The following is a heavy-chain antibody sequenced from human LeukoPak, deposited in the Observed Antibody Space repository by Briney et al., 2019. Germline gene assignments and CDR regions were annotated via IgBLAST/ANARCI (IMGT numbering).Heavy chain of an antibody. CDR3: ARGCYDFWSGYYKAYYYYYMDV. CDR2: INHSGST. J-gene: IGHJ6*03. D-gene: IGHD3-3*01. V-gene: IGHV4-34*01. CDR1: GGSFSGYY. Sequence: SETLSLTCAVYGGSFSGYYWSWIRQPPGKGLEGMGEINHSGSTNYNPSLKSRGTISVDTSKNQFSLKLSSVTAADTAVYYCARGCYDFWSGYYKAYYYYYMDVWGKGTTVTVSS.